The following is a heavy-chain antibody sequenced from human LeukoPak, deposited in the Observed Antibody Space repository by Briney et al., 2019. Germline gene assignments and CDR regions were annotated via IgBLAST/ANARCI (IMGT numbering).Heavy chain of an antibody. CDR3: YITMVRGVIIANQKRFDP. CDR1: GYSFTSYW. Sequence: GESLKISCKGSGYSFTSYWIGWVRQIPGKGLEWMGIIYPGDSDTRYSPSFQGQVTISADKSISTAYLQWSSLKASDTAMYYCYITMVRGVIIANQKRFDPWGQGTLVTVSS. J-gene: IGHJ5*02. D-gene: IGHD3-10*01. CDR2: IYPGDSDT. V-gene: IGHV5-51*01.